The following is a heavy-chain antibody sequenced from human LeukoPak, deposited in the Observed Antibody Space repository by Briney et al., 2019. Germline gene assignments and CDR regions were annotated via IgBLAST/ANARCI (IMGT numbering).Heavy chain of an antibody. J-gene: IGHJ4*03. CDR2: IDHRGDT. CDR1: GFTFSSHG. V-gene: IGHV4-34*01. Sequence: GSLRLSCAASGFTFSSHGMHWIRQSPGKGLEWIAEIDHRGDTNYNPSVKSRVTISVDTSKNQFSLKVRSLSAADTAVYYCARGATISETGYFDFWGQGTLVTVSS. CDR3: ARGATISETGYFDF. D-gene: IGHD5-24*01.